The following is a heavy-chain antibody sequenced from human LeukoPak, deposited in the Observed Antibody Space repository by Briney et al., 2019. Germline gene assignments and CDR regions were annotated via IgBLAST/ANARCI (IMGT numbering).Heavy chain of an antibody. CDR3: ARDFGMSSGWSRRGPARGSYDY. V-gene: IGHV1-2*06. CDR2: INPNSGGT. D-gene: IGHD6-19*01. J-gene: IGHJ4*02. CDR1: GYTFTGYY. Sequence: ASVNVSCKASGYTFTGYYMHWVRQAPGQGLEWMGRINPNSGGTNYAQKFQGRVTMTRDTSTSTVYMELSSLRSEDTAVYYCARDFGMSSGWSRRGPARGSYDYWGQGTLVTVSS.